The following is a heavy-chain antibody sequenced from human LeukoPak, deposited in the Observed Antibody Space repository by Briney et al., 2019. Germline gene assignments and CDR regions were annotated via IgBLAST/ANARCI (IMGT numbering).Heavy chain of an antibody. J-gene: IGHJ6*02. CDR2: IRNKANSYAT. Sequence: PGGSLRLSCAASGFTFSGFAMHWLRQASGKGLEWVGRIRNKANSYATAYAASVKGRFTISRDDSKNTAYLQKNSLKTEDTAVYYCTSIAAAGTGHYYYYGMDVWGQGTTVTVSS. CDR1: GFTFSGFA. V-gene: IGHV3-73*01. CDR3: TSIAAAGTGHYYYYGMDV. D-gene: IGHD6-13*01.